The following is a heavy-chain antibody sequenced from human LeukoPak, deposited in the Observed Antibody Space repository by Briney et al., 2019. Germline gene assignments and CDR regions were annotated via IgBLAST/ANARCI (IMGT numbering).Heavy chain of an antibody. J-gene: IGHJ3*02. V-gene: IGHV5-51*01. Sequence: GESLKISYKGSGYSFTSYWIGWVRQMPGKGLEWMGIIYPGDSDTRYSPSFQGQVTISADKSISTAYLQWSSLKASDTAMYYCARVYSNYGSGSYYSIAGNAFDIWGQGTMVTVSS. CDR1: GYSFTSYW. D-gene: IGHD3-10*01. CDR2: IYPGDSDT. CDR3: ARVYSNYGSGSYYSIAGNAFDI.